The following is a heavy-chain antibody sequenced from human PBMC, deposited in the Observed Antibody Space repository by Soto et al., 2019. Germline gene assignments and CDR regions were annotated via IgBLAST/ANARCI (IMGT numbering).Heavy chain of an antibody. D-gene: IGHD3-22*01. V-gene: IGHV3-33*01. J-gene: IGHJ4*02. Sequence: PGGSLRLSCAASGFIFSSYGIHWVRQAPGKGLEWVAVIWYDGSKKYYADSVKGRFTISRDNSKSTLYLQMNSLRAEDTAVYYCARGLYYYDSRGYWGYWGQGTLVTVSS. CDR2: IWYDGSKK. CDR1: GFIFSSYG. CDR3: ARGLYYYDSRGYWGY.